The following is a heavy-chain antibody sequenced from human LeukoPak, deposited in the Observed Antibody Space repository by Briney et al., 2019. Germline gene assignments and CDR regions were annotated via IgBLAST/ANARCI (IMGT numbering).Heavy chain of an antibody. CDR1: GFDFSDYY. CDR2: ISDNGITR. CDR3: ARDRSPVVETVAAAFDI. D-gene: IGHD2-15*01. V-gene: IGHV3-11*01. Sequence: PGGSLRLSCAASGFDFSDYYMNWIRQAPGKGLEWISYISDNGITRHYADSAKGRVTISRDNTKNSLFLQLDSLRAEDTAVYYCARDRSPVVETVAAAFDIWGRGTMVTVSS. J-gene: IGHJ3*02.